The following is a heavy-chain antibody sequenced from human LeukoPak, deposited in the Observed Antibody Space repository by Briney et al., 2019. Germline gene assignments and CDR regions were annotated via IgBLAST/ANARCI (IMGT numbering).Heavy chain of an antibody. V-gene: IGHV1-46*01. J-gene: IGHJ5*02. CDR2: INPSGGST. Sequence: GASVKVSCKASGYTFTSYYMHWVRQAPGQGLEWMGIINPSGGSTSYAQKFQGRVTMTRDTSTSTVYMELSSLRSEDTAVYYCARAYDSSGYYSVNWFAPWGQGTLVTVSS. CDR3: ARAYDSSGYYSVNWFAP. CDR1: GYTFTSYY. D-gene: IGHD3-22*01.